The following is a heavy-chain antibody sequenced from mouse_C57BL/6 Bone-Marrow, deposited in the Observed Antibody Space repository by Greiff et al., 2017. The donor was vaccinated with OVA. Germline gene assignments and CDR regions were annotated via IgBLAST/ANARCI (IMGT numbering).Heavy chain of an antibody. D-gene: IGHD2-12*01. Sequence: QVHVKQPGAELVKPGASVKLSCKASGYTFTSYWMHWVKQRPGQGLEWIGMIHPNSGSTNYNEKFKSKATLTVDKSSSTAYMQLSSLTSEDSAVYYCARSGYSYYFDYWGQGTTLTVSS. V-gene: IGHV1-64*01. CDR1: GYTFTSYW. CDR2: IHPNSGST. CDR3: ARSGYSYYFDY. J-gene: IGHJ2*01.